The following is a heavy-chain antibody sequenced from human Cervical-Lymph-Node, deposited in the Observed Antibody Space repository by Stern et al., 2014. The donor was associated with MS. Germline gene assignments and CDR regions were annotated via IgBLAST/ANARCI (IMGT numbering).Heavy chain of an antibody. CDR3: ARGGERQPEDALDF. J-gene: IGHJ3*01. Sequence: VQLVESGAEVKKPGASVKISCKASGGTFSSYSINWVRQAPGHGLEWMGASIPIFGSPNYAQKFQGRVTITADESTTTAYMELSSLRSEDTAVYFCARGGERQPEDALDFWGQGTMVTVSS. CDR1: GGTFSSYS. V-gene: IGHV1-69*01. CDR2: SIPIFGSP. D-gene: IGHD1-14*01.